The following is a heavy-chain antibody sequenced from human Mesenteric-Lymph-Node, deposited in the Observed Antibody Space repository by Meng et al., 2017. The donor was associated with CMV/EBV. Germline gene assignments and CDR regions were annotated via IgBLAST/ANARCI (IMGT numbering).Heavy chain of an antibody. CDR2: INAGNGNT. CDR1: YTFTTYA. Sequence: YTFTTYAMHWVRQAPGQRLEGMGWINAGNGNTKYSQKFQGRVTIPRDTSASKAYMELSSLRSEDTAVYYCARTMGGSGSYSPGGLGYWGQGTLVTVSS. D-gene: IGHD3-10*01. CDR3: ARTMGGSGSYSPGGLGY. V-gene: IGHV1-3*01. J-gene: IGHJ4*02.